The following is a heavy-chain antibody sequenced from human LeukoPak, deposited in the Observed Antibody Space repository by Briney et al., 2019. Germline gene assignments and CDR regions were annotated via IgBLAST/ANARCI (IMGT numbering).Heavy chain of an antibody. CDR3: ASLAYCGGDCYGMDV. CDR2: ISAYNGNT. CDR1: GYTFTSYG. D-gene: IGHD2-21*01. J-gene: IGHJ6*02. V-gene: IGHV1-18*01. Sequence: ASLKVSCKASGYTFTSYGISWVRQAPGQGLEWMGWISAYNGNTNYAQKLQGRVTMTTDTSTSTAYMELRSLRSDDTAVYYCASLAYCGGDCYGMDVWGQGTTVTVSS.